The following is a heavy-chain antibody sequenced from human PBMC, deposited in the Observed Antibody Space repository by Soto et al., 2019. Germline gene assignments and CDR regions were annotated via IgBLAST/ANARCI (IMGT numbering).Heavy chain of an antibody. CDR3: ARDPRSWNYLPRSYYYMDV. J-gene: IGHJ6*03. V-gene: IGHV3-33*01. D-gene: IGHD1-7*01. Sequence: QVQLVESGGGVVQPGRSLRLSCAASGFTFSSYGMHWVRQAPGKGLEWVAVIWYDGTNKYYTDSVKGRFTISRDNSKNTLYLQMNSLRAEDTAVYYCARDPRSWNYLPRSYYYMDVWGEGTTVTVSS. CDR1: GFTFSSYG. CDR2: IWYDGTNK.